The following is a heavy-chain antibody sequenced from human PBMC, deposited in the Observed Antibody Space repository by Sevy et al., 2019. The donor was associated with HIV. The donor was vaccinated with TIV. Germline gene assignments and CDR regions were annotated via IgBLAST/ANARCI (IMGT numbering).Heavy chain of an antibody. Sequence: SETLSLTCTVSGGSVSSGSYYWSWIRQPPGKGLEWIGYIYYSGSTSYNPSLKSRVTISVDTSKNQFSLKVSSVTAADTAVYYCARTRYYYDGYYFDYWGQGTLATVSS. J-gene: IGHJ4*02. D-gene: IGHD3-22*01. CDR2: IYYSGST. CDR3: ARTRYYYDGYYFDY. V-gene: IGHV4-61*01. CDR1: GGSVSSGSYY.